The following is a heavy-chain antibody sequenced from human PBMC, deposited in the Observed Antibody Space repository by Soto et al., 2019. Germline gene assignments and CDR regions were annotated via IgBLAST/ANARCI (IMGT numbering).Heavy chain of an antibody. CDR3: ARDPGGYPLGYFNV. CDR2: IYYSGST. J-gene: IGHJ3*01. V-gene: IGHV4-59*01. D-gene: IGHD2-8*02. CDR1: GGSISSYY. Sequence: SETLSLTCTVSGGSISSYYWSWIRQPPGKGLEWIGYIYYSGSTNYNPSLKSRVTISVDTSKNQFSLKLSSVTAADTALYYCARDPGGYPLGYFNVWGQGTMVTVSS.